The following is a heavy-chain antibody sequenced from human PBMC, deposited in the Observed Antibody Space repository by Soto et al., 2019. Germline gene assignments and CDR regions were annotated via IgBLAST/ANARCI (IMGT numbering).Heavy chain of an antibody. V-gene: IGHV3-23*01. D-gene: IGHD4-17*01. J-gene: IGHJ4*02. CDR2: ISGSDDST. CDR1: GFTFSSYA. Sequence: PGGSLRLSCAASGFTFSSYAMSWVRQAPGKGLEWVSVISGSDDSTYYADSVKGRFTISRDNSKNTLYLQMNSLRAEDTAVYYCARGGGGNYGDYDYWGQGTLVTVSS. CDR3: ARGGGGNYGDYDY.